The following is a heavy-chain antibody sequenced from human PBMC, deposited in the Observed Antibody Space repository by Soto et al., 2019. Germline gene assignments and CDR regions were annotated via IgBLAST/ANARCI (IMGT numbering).Heavy chain of an antibody. Sequence: GESLKISCKASGYSFTSYWIGWVRQMPGKGLEWMAIIFPSDSRTKYSPAFQGQVTISVDKSISTAYLQWGSLKASDSAMYYCAREFYGWGDSWGQGTLVTVSS. CDR2: IFPSDSRT. CDR3: AREFYGWGDS. D-gene: IGHD3-10*01. V-gene: IGHV5-51*03. CDR1: GYSFTSYW. J-gene: IGHJ4*02.